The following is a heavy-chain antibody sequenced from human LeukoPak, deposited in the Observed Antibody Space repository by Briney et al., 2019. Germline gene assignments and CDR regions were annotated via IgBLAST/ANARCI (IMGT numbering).Heavy chain of an antibody. Sequence: GGSLRLSCAASGFTFSNYAMSWVRQAPGKGLEWVSVIYSGGSTYYADSVKGRFTISRDNSKNTLYLEMNSLRAEATAVYYCARDFVTSSWLGYWGQGTLVTVSS. V-gene: IGHV3-53*01. CDR1: GFTFSNYA. J-gene: IGHJ4*02. CDR3: ARDFVTSSWLGY. D-gene: IGHD6-13*01. CDR2: IYSGGST.